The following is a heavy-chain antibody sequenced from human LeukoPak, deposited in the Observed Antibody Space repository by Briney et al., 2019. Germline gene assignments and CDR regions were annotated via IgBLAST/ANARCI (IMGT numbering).Heavy chain of an antibody. CDR3: ARGAHKRDDYGGFFDY. CDR1: GFTFSDYA. Sequence: PGGSLRLSCAASGFTFSDYALSWVRQTPGKGLEWVAATTGSSGDTYHADSVKGRFAISRDNSKNTLYVQMNSLRAEDTAVYYCARGAHKRDDYGGFFDYWGQGTLVTVSS. CDR2: TTGSSGDT. D-gene: IGHD4-23*01. V-gene: IGHV3-23*01. J-gene: IGHJ4*02.